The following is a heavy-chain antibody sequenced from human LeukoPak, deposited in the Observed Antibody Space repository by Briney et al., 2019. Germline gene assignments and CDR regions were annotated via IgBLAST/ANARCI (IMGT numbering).Heavy chain of an antibody. D-gene: IGHD2-2*01. CDR3: ARDPQPAAFPLDY. Sequence: GESLKISCKGSGYSFTSYGISWVRQAPGQGLEWMGWISAYNGNTNYAQKPQGRATMTTDTSTSTAYMELRSLRSDDTAVYYCARDPQPAAFPLDYWGQGTLVTVSS. V-gene: IGHV1-18*04. J-gene: IGHJ4*02. CDR2: ISAYNGNT. CDR1: GYSFTSYG.